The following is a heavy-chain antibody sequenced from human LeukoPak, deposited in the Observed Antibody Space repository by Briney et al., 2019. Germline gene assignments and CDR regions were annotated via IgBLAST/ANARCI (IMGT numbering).Heavy chain of an antibody. D-gene: IGHD6-19*01. Sequence: SETLSLTCTVSGGSISSYYWSWIRQPPGKGLEWIGYIYYSGSTNYNPSLKSRVTISVDTSKNQFSLKLSSVTAADTAVYYCAQWLAKHWYFDLWGRGTLVTVSS. CDR2: IYYSGST. J-gene: IGHJ2*01. CDR3: AQWLAKHWYFDL. CDR1: GGSISSYY. V-gene: IGHV4-59*01.